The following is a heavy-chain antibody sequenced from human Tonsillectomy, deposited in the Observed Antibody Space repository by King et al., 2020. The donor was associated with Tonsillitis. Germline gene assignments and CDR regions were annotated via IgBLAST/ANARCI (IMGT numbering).Heavy chain of an antibody. CDR3: AKNMFASGGYYYAPMNSFDY. Sequence: VQLVESGGVVVQPGGSLRLSCAASGFIFDDYDMHWVRQGPEKGLEWVSLISWDGGTSFYADSVKGRFTISRDNSKNSLYLQMSSLRPEDTAFYYCAKNMFASGGYYYAPMNSFDYWGRGTLVTVSS. CDR2: ISWDGGTS. V-gene: IGHV3-43D*03. D-gene: IGHD3-10*01. CDR1: GFIFDDYD. J-gene: IGHJ4*02.